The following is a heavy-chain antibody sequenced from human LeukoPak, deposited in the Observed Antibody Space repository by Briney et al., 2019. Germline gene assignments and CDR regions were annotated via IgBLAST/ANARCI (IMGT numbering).Heavy chain of an antibody. V-gene: IGHV3-30-3*01. J-gene: IGHJ4*02. CDR3: ARVSRTTMIWPVDY. CDR2: ISYDGSNK. Sequence: PGGSLRLSCAASGFTFSSYAMHWVRQAPGKGLEWVAVISYDGSNKYYADSVKGRFTISRDNSKNTLYLQMNSLRAEDTAVYYCARVSRTTMIWPVDYWGQGTLVTVSS. D-gene: IGHD3-22*01. CDR1: GFTFSSYA.